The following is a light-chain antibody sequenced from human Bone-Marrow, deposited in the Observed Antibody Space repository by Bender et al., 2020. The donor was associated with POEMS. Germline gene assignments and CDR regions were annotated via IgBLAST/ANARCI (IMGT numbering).Light chain of an antibody. CDR3: YSSYNSGQRV. Sequence: SSDLRQTPSVSVSPGQTARITCSADALARKYVYWYQQKSGQAPVMLIYEDTKRPSEIPEKFSGSNSGGIASLTIAGAQVEDEADYYCYSSYNSGQRVFGGGTKLTVL. CDR2: EDT. J-gene: IGLJ3*02. CDR1: ALARKY. V-gene: IGLV3-10*01.